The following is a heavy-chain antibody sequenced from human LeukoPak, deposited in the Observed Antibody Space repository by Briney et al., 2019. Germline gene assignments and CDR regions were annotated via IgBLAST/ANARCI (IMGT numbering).Heavy chain of an antibody. V-gene: IGHV1-3*01. Sequence: ASVKVSCTASGYTFTSYAMHWVRQAPGQRLEWMGWINAGNGNTKYSQKFQGRVTITRDTSASTAYMELSSLRSEDTAVYYCARDMSSVQSGDYWGQGTLVTVSS. CDR3: ARDMSSVQSGDY. CDR1: GYTFTSYA. CDR2: INAGNGNT. D-gene: IGHD3-10*02. J-gene: IGHJ4*02.